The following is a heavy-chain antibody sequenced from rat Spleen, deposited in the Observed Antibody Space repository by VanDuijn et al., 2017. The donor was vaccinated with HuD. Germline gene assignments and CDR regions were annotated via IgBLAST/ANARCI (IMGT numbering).Heavy chain of an antibody. CDR2: ISYDGSST. CDR1: GFTFSDYY. CDR3: TRDWDY. J-gene: IGHJ2*01. Sequence: EVQLVESDGGLVQPGRSLKLSCAASGFTFSDYYMAWVRQAPTKGLEWVATISYDGSSTYYRDPVKGRFTISRDNAKSTLYLQMNSLRSEDTATYYCTRDWDYWGQGVMVTVSS. V-gene: IGHV5-29*01.